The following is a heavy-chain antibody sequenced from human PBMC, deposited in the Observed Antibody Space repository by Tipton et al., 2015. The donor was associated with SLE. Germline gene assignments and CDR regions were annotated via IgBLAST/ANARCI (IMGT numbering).Heavy chain of an antibody. CDR1: GFSLRYYA. V-gene: IGHV3-23*01. D-gene: IGHD2-21*01. J-gene: IGHJ3*02. CDR2: ISGSGGAT. CDR3: AKDAANCGGDCYAFDM. Sequence: VQSGGSLRLSCVASGFSLRYYAMSWVRQAPGKGLEWVSAISGSGGATYYADSVRGRFTVSRDHSKNTLFLQMNSLRAEDTALYYCAKDAANCGGDCYAFDMWGQGTMVTVSS.